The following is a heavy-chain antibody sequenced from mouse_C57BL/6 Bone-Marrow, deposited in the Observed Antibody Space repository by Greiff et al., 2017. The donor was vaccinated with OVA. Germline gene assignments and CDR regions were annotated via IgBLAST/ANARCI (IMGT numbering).Heavy chain of an antibody. CDR3: ARIYYDYDAWFAY. CDR2: IHPSDSDT. D-gene: IGHD2-4*01. J-gene: IGHJ3*01. CDR1: GYTFPSYW. Sequence: QVQLQQSGAELVKPGASVTVSCKASGYTFPSYWLHWVTQRPGHGLEWLGRIHPSDSDTTYNQKFKGKATLTVDKSSSTAYMQLSSLSSEDSAVYYCARIYYDYDAWFAYWGQGTLVTVSA. V-gene: IGHV1-74*01.